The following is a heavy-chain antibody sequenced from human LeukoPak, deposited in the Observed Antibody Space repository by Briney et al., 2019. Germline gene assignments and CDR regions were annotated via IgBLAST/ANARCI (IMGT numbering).Heavy chain of an antibody. Sequence: SQTLSLTCTVSGGSISSGGYYWSWIRQHPGKGLEWIGYIYYSGSTYYNPSLKSRVTISVDTSKNQFSLKLSSVTAADTAVYYCARAEMEHYWCFDLWGRGTLVTVSS. J-gene: IGHJ2*01. CDR2: IYYSGST. D-gene: IGHD1/OR15-1a*01. CDR3: ARAEMEHYWCFDL. CDR1: GGSISSGGYY. V-gene: IGHV4-31*03.